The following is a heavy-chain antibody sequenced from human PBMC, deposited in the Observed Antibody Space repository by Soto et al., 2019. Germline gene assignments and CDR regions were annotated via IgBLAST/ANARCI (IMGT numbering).Heavy chain of an antibody. J-gene: IGHJ4*02. Sequence: ASVKVSCKXSCYTFTSYCISGVQQPPGQGLEWMGWISAYNGNTNYAQKLQGRVTMITDTSTSTAYMELRSLRSDDTAVYYCARGYPRPDDYGGRGPVDYWGQGTMVTVSS. CDR2: ISAYNGNT. CDR1: CYTFTSYC. D-gene: IGHD4-17*01. CDR3: ARGYPRPDDYGGRGPVDY. V-gene: IGHV1-18*01.